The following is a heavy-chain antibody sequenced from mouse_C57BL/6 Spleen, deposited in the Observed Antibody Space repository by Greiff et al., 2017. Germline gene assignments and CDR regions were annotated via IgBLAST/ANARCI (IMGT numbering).Heavy chain of an antibody. CDR2: IYPGDGDT. CDR3: ARRGSNYSYAMDY. J-gene: IGHJ4*01. Sequence: QVQLQQSGAELVKPGASVKISCKASGYAFSSYWMNWVKQRPGKGLEWIGQIYPGDGDTNYNGKFKGKATLTADKSSSTAYMQLSSLTSEDSAVYFCARRGSNYSYAMDYWGQGTSVTVSS. D-gene: IGHD2-5*01. V-gene: IGHV1-80*01. CDR1: GYAFSSYW.